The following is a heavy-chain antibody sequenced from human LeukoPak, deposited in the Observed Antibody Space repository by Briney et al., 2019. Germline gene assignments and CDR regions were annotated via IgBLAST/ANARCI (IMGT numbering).Heavy chain of an antibody. CDR1: GFTVSSNY. D-gene: IGHD2-2*01. V-gene: IGHV3-53*05. CDR2: IYSGGST. J-gene: IGHJ6*03. CDR3: ARDYARSTRRMHMDV. Sequence: GGSLRLSCAASGFTVSSNYMSWVRQAPGKGLEWVSVIYSGGSTYYADSVKGRFTISRDNSKNTLYLQMNSLRAEDTAVYYCARDYARSTRRMHMDVWGKGTTVTVSS.